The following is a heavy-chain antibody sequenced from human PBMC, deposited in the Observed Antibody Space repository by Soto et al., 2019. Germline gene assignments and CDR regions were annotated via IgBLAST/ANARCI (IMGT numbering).Heavy chain of an antibody. CDR2: VSKSGYT. V-gene: IGHV3-21*04. CDR1: GFTFNNYG. D-gene: IGHD5-18*01. Sequence: GGSLRLSCVVSGFTFNNYGINWVRQAPGKGLEWVSSVSKSGYTYYSDSVKGRFTISRDNSKNTLYLQMNGLRAEDTAVYYCAREVQLNWFDPWGQGTLVTVSS. CDR3: AREVQLNWFDP. J-gene: IGHJ5*02.